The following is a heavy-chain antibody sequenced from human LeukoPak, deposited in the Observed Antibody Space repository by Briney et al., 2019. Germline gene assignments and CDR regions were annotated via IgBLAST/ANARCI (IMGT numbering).Heavy chain of an antibody. V-gene: IGHV4-59*01. CDR3: ARGLFRFDP. J-gene: IGHJ5*02. CDR2: IYCSGST. Sequence: SETLSLTCTVSGGSISDYYWSWIRQPPGKGLEWVGYIYCSGSTNYNPSLKSRVSMSVDTSKNHLTLKLSSVTAADTAVYYCARGLFRFDPWGQGTLVTVSS. CDR1: GGSISDYY.